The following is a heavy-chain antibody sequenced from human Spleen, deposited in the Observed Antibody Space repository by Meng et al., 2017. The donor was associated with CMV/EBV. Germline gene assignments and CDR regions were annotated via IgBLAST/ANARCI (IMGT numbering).Heavy chain of an antibody. Sequence: SVFARHVSRGSYYWSWTRQRPEGVRGCIGYLYYRGTTNYYPCLHSRSTISVDTSKNMLPLKLSSVTAADTAVYCCAKTDRGKSKVDYWGQGTLVTVSS. CDR2: LYYRGTT. CDR1: ARHVSRGSYY. D-gene: IGHD2-15*01. V-gene: IGHV4-61*01. J-gene: IGHJ4*02. CDR3: AKTDRGKSKVDY.